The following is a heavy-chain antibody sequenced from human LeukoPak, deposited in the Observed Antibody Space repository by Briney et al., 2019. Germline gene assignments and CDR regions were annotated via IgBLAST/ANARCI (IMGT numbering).Heavy chain of an antibody. J-gene: IGHJ5*02. CDR2: IIPIFGTA. CDR1: GGTFSSYA. D-gene: IGHD2-15*01. Sequence: GASVKVSCKASGGTFSSYAISWVRQAPGQGLEWMGGIIPIFGTANYAQKFQGRVTITADESTSTAYMELSSLRSEDTAVYYCARMVVAATRGWYNWFDPWGQGTLVTVSS. CDR3: ARMVVAATRGWYNWFDP. V-gene: IGHV1-69*13.